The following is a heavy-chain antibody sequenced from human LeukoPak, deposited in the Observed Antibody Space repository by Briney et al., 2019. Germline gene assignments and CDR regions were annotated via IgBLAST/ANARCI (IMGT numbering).Heavy chain of an antibody. D-gene: IGHD4-17*01. CDR2: IYYSGST. V-gene: IGHV4-31*03. CDR3: ARFCSDYGDYKYYFRQGRYYFDY. J-gene: IGHJ4*02. CDR1: GGSISSGGYY. Sequence: NSSETLSLTCTVSGGSISSGGYYWSWIRQHPGKGLEWIGYIYYSGSTYYNPSLKSRVTISVDTSKNQFSLKLSSVTAADTAVYYCARFCSDYGDYKYYFRQGRYYFDYWGQGTLVTVSS.